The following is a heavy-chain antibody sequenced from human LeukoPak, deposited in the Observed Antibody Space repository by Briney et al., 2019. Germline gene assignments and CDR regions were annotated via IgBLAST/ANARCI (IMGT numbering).Heavy chain of an antibody. D-gene: IGHD3-10*01. J-gene: IGHJ4*02. CDR1: GFTFSTYA. CDR2: ISGSGGST. CDR3: AKREFDSSDFDY. Sequence: PGGSLRLSCAASGFTFSTYAMNWVRQAPGKGLEWISAISGSGGSTLYADSVKGRFTISRDNSKDTLYLQMNSLRAEDTAVYYCAKREFDSSDFDYWGQGTLVTVSS. V-gene: IGHV3-23*01.